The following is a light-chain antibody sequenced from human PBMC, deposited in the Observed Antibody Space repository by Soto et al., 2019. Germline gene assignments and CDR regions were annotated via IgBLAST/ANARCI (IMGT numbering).Light chain of an antibody. V-gene: IGKV1-5*01. CDR2: DAS. CDR3: QQYKSYPWT. Sequence: DIQMTQSPSTLSASVGDRVTITCRASQSISSWLAWYQQKPWKAPKLLIYDASRLESGVPSRFSGSGSGTEFTLTISSLQPDDFATYYCQQYKSYPWTFGQGTKVEIK. CDR1: QSISSW. J-gene: IGKJ1*01.